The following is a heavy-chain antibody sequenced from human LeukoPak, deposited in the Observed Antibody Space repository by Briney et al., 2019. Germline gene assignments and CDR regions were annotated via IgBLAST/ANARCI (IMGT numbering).Heavy chain of an antibody. V-gene: IGHV3-7*01. CDR2: IKKDGGEK. D-gene: IGHD1-26*01. J-gene: IGHJ4*02. CDR1: GFTVRRDW. Sequence: GGCLRLAWAAAGFTVRRDWMGGGREGPGEGEEWVVNIKKDGGEKKYVDSGKGRFTISRDNAKNSLYLQMNSLRAEDTAVYYCARDGAMGASSDYWGQGTLVTVSS. CDR3: ARDGAMGASSDY.